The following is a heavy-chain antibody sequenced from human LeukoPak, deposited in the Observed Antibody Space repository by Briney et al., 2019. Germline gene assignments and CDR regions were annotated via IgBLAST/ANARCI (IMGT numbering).Heavy chain of an antibody. J-gene: IGHJ5*01. CDR1: GFAFSFYA. V-gene: IGHV3-23*01. CDR2: SNANSGTT. D-gene: IGHD6-19*01. CDR3: AKPISGGLAVTADWFHP. Sequence: PGGSLRLSCATSGFAFSFYAMSWLRQPPGKGLEWVSTSNANSGTTSYVASVRGRFTISRDNSKNTLYLQVNTLRADDTATYYCAKPISGGLAVTADWFHPWGQGTLVVVSS.